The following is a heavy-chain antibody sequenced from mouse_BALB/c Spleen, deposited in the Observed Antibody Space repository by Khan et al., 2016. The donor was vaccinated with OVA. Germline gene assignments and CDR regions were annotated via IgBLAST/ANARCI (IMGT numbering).Heavy chain of an antibody. Sequence: EVELVESGGGLVKPGGSLKLSCAASGFTFSTYAMSWVRQTPEKRLEWVATIHSDGIYTYYPASVTGRFTISSDDAKDTLHLQMRSPRSESVAMYYCARHNYVPFAYWGQGTLVTVSA. CDR2: IHSDGIYT. V-gene: IGHV5-9-3*01. CDR1: GFTFSTYA. J-gene: IGHJ3*01. CDR3: ARHNYVPFAY. D-gene: IGHD2-1*01.